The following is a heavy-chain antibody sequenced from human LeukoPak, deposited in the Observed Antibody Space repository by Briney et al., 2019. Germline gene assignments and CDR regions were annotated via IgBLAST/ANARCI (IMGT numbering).Heavy chain of an antibody. J-gene: IGHJ4*02. D-gene: IGHD4-23*01. CDR2: IKQDGSEK. Sequence: GGSLRLSCAASGFTFSSYWMSWVRQAPGKGLEWVANIKQDGSEKYYVDSVKGRFTISRDDAKNSLYLQMNSLGAEDTAVYYCARDPDGGNTLDYWGQGTLVTVSS. CDR1: GFTFSSYW. CDR3: ARDPDGGNTLDY. V-gene: IGHV3-7*01.